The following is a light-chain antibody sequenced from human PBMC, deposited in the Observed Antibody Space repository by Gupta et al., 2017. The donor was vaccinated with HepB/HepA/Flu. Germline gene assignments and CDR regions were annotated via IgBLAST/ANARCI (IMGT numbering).Light chain of an antibody. CDR3: SSYAGSRKLV. CDR2: EVN. V-gene: IGLV2-8*01. Sequence: QSALPQPPSASASPAQSVTISCTGTSSDVGDYKYVSWYQQYPGKAPKLMIYEVNKRPPGAPDRFSGSKSGNTASLTVSGLQAEDEAYYHCSSYAGSRKLVFGGGTKLT. J-gene: IGLJ2*01. CDR1: SSDVGDYKY.